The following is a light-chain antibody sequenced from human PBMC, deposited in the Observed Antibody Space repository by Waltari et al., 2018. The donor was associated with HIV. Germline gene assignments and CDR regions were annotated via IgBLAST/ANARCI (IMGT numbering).Light chain of an antibody. J-gene: IGLJ2*01. CDR1: SSNIRAGYD. Sequence: QSVLTQPPSVSGAPGQRVTLSCNGSSSNIRAGYDVHWYQQLPGTAPKLLIYGNSNRPSGVPDRFSGSKSGTSASLAITGLQAEDEADYYCQSYDSSLSGSKVFGGGTKLTVL. V-gene: IGLV1-40*01. CDR2: GNS. CDR3: QSYDSSLSGSKV.